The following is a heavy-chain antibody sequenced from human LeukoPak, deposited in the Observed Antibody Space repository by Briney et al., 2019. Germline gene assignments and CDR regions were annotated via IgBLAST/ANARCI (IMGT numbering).Heavy chain of an antibody. J-gene: IGHJ4*02. CDR1: GFTVSSNY. CDR2: IKQHGTEK. D-gene: IGHD3-16*01. CDR3: ASDGGPFDH. Sequence: GGSLRLSCAASGFTVSSNYMSWVRQAPGKGLEWVANIKQHGTEKYYVDSVKGRFTISRDGAKKSVYLQMNSLRAEDTAVYYCASDGGPFDHWGQGILVTVAS. V-gene: IGHV3-7*01.